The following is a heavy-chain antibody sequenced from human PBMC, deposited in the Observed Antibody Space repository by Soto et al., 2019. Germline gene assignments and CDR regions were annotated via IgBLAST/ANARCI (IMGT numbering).Heavy chain of an antibody. CDR1: GGTFSSYA. CDR3: ARTYCSSTSCRWFDP. CDR2: INAGNGNT. D-gene: IGHD2-2*01. V-gene: IGHV1-3*01. Sequence: ASVKVSCKASGGTFSSYAISWVRQAPGQRLEWMGGINAGNGNTNYAQKFQGRVTITRDTSASTAYMELSSLRSEDTGVYYCARTYCSSTSCRWFDPWGQGTLVTVSS. J-gene: IGHJ5*02.